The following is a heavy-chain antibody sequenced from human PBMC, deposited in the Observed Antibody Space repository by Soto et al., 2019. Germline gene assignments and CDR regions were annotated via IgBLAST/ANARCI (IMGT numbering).Heavy chain of an antibody. D-gene: IGHD3-10*01. CDR1: GGSISSGGYY. V-gene: IGHV4-31*03. Sequence: QVQLQESGPGLVKPSQTLSLTCTVSGGSISSGGYYWSWIRQHPGKGLEWIGYIYYSGSTYHNPSLKSRVTISVDTSKNQFSLKLSSVTAADTAVYYCARGSSITMVRGVSGPSDYWGQGTLVTVSS. CDR3: ARGSSITMVRGVSGPSDY. J-gene: IGHJ4*02. CDR2: IYYSGST.